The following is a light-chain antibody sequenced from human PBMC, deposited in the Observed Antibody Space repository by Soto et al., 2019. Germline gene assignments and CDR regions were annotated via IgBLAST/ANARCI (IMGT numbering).Light chain of an antibody. CDR3: QQYNNYPWT. CDR1: QRISSW. V-gene: IGKV1-5*03. CDR2: EAS. J-gene: IGKJ1*01. Sequence: DIQMTQSPSTLSASVGDRVTITCRASQRISSWLAWYQQKPGKAPNLLLYEASSLQSGVPSRFSGSGSGTEFTLTISSLQPDDFATYYCQQYNNYPWTFGQGTKVEIK.